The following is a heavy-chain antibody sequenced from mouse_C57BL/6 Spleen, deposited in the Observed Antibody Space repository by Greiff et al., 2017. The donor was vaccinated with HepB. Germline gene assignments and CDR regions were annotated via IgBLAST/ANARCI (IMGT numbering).Heavy chain of an antibody. D-gene: IGHD2-3*01. CDR1: GFTFSSYG. CDR3: ARDDGPSYFDY. CDR2: ISSGGSYT. V-gene: IGHV5-6*01. J-gene: IGHJ2*01. Sequence: EVQRVESGGDLVKPGGSLKLSCAASGFTFSSYGMSWVRQTPDKRLEWVATISSGGSYTYYPDSVKGRFTISRDNAKNTLYLQMSSLKSEDTAMYYCARDDGPSYFDYWGQGTTLTVSS.